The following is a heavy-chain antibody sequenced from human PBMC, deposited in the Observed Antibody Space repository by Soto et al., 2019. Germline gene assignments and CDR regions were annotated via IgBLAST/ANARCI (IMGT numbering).Heavy chain of an antibody. J-gene: IGHJ4*02. V-gene: IGHV4-4*02. CDR2: ISHSGSV. Sequence: QVLLQESGPGLVQPSGTLSLSCAVSGGSISSSHFWGWVRQPPGKGLEWVGDISHSGSVNYNPSLKXGVTISIDKSKNQFSLKLNSVTAADTAVYYCARSFGWYAIDYWGQGTLVIVSS. CDR1: GGSISSSHF. D-gene: IGHD6-19*01. CDR3: ARSFGWYAIDY.